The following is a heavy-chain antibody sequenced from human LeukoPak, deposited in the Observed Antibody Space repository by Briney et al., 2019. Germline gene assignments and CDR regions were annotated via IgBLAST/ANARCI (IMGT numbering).Heavy chain of an antibody. CDR3: ARELPFDY. V-gene: IGHV3-74*01. J-gene: IGHJ4*02. CDR2: INSDGSTT. Sequence: GEPLRLSCAASGFTFSRNWMLWVRQAPGKGLVWVSRINSDGSTTTYADFVKGRFTISRDNAKNTLYLQMSSLRAEDTAVYYCARELPFDYWGQGTLVTVSS. CDR1: GFTFSRNW. D-gene: IGHD2-21*02.